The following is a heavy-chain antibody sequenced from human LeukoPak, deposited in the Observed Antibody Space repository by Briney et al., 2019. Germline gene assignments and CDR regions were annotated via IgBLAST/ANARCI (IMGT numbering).Heavy chain of an antibody. CDR1: GGSLSGYY. J-gene: IGHJ4*02. CDR3: ARGYGSGRYYNGFDY. V-gene: IGHV4-34*01. D-gene: IGHD3-10*01. CDR2: INHSGSI. Sequence: PSETLSLTCALYGGSLSGYYWSCSPPPPGKGLEWSGEINHSGSIKYNPSPKCRVTISVHTSKHQFSLKRSSVTAADTAVYYCARGYGSGRYYNGFDYWGQGTLVTVSS.